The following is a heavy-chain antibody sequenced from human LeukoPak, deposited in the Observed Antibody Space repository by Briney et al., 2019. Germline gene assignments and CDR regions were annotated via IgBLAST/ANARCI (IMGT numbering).Heavy chain of an antibody. CDR1: GFTFSNAR. V-gene: IGHV3-15*01. D-gene: IGHD1-26*01. Sequence: GGSLRLSCAASGFTFSNARMNWVRQAPGKGLEWVGRIKTKTDDGATDYSAPVKARFTISRDDSKTTLYLQMNGLKTEDTAIYYCTTYVGATAYWGQGALVTVSS. J-gene: IGHJ4*02. CDR2: IKTKTDDGAT. CDR3: TTYVGATAY.